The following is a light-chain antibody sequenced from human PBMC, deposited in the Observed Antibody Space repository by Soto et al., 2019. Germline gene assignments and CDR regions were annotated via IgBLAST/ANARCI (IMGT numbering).Light chain of an antibody. CDR2: EVS. Sequence: QSALTQPASVSGSPGQSITISCTGTSSDVGGYNYVSWYQQHPGKAPKLMIYEVSNRPSGVSNRFSGSKSGNTASLTISGLQAEAEADYYCRSYTSSSTLVVFGGGTKLTVL. CDR3: RSYTSSSTLVV. CDR1: SSDVGGYNY. J-gene: IGLJ2*01. V-gene: IGLV2-14*01.